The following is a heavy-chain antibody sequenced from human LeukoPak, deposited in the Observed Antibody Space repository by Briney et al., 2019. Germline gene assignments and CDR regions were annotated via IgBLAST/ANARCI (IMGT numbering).Heavy chain of an antibody. CDR2: IYYSGST. J-gene: IGHJ4*02. D-gene: IGHD6-13*01. V-gene: IGHV4-39*01. CDR1: GGSFSGYY. Sequence: PSETLSLTCAVYGGSFSGYYWGWIRQPPGKGLEWIGSIYYSGSTYYNPSLKSRVTISVDTSKNQFSLELSSVTAADTAVYYCARHPDPIAAAGTAYFDYWGQGTLVTVSS. CDR3: ARHPDPIAAAGTAYFDY.